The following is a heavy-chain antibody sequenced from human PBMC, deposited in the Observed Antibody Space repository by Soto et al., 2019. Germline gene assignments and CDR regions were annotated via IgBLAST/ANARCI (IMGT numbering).Heavy chain of an antibody. CDR3: ARELSKSTDHFDS. Sequence: SETLSLTCPVSCGSISSADFYWSWIRQPPGKGLEWIGYIYYSGRTHYNPSLESRLTISLDKSKNQFSLRLISLTAADTAVYYWARELSKSTDHFDSSGQGNLV. CDR2: IYYSGRT. V-gene: IGHV4-30-4*01. CDR1: CGSISSADFY. D-gene: IGHD2-2*01. J-gene: IGHJ5*01.